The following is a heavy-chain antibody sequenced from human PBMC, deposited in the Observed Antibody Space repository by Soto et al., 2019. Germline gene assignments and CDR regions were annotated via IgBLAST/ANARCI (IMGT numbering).Heavy chain of an antibody. Sequence: GGSLRLSCAASGFTFSSYALHWVLQAPCKGLEWVANIKQDGSEKYYVDSVKGRFTISRDNAKNSLYLQMNSLRAEDTAVYYCARFYYDSSGYLPSPYYYYYGMDVWGQGTTVTVSS. D-gene: IGHD3-22*01. V-gene: IGHV3-7*01. J-gene: IGHJ6*02. CDR3: ARFYYDSSGYLPSPYYYYYGMDV. CDR2: IKQDGSEK. CDR1: GFTFSSYA.